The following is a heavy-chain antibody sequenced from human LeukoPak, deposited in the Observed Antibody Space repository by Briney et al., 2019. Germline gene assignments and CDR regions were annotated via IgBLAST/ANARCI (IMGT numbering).Heavy chain of an antibody. Sequence: GGSLRLSCAASGFTFSSHWMSWVRQAPGKGLEWVANIKQGGSEKYYVDSVKGRFTISRDNAKNSLFLQMNSLRADDTAVYYCARLIVGAIDYWGQGTLVTVSS. D-gene: IGHD1-26*01. CDR3: ARLIVGAIDY. V-gene: IGHV3-7*01. J-gene: IGHJ4*02. CDR1: GFTFSSHW. CDR2: IKQGGSEK.